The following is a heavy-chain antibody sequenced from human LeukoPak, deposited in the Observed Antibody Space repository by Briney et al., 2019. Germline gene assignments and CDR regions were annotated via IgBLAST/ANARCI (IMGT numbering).Heavy chain of an antibody. D-gene: IGHD3-22*01. CDR1: GFSFSNYE. CDR3: ATSDDSSGYYNY. CDR2: ISSNGGST. V-gene: IGHV3-64*01. Sequence: GGSLRLSCAASGFSFSNYEMNWVRQTPGKGLEYVSAISSNGGSTYYANSVKGRFTISRDNSKNTLYLQMGSLRAEDMAVCYCATSDDSSGYYNYWGQGTLVTVSS. J-gene: IGHJ4*02.